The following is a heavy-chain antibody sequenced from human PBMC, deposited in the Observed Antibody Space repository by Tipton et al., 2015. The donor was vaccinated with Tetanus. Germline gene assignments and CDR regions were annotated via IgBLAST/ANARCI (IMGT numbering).Heavy chain of an antibody. D-gene: IGHD5/OR15-5a*01. J-gene: IGHJ6*02. CDR3: ARERNVGVSVRDGMDV. V-gene: IGHV4-34*01. CDR1: GGSFSGYY. CDR2: INHSGGT. Sequence: TLSLTCAVKGGSFSGYYWTWIRQAPGKGLEWIGQINHSGGTSYRSSLKSRVPISLDTPKNPFSLRLRSVTAADTAVYFCARERNVGVSVRDGMDVWGQGTTVTVSS.